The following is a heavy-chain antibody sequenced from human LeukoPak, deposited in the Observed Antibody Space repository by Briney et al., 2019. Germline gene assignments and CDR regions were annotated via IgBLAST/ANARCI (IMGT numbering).Heavy chain of an antibody. V-gene: IGHV4-59*07. D-gene: IGHD5-24*01. J-gene: IGHJ5*02. CDR2: IYYSGST. CDR3: ARARDGHINNWFDP. Sequence: SDTPSLTCTVSGGSINSYCWSWIRHPPGKGLEWIGYIYYSGSTEYNPALKSRVTISVDTSKNQFSLKMSSVTAADTAVYYCARARDGHINNWFDPWGQGTLVTVSS. CDR1: GGSINSYC.